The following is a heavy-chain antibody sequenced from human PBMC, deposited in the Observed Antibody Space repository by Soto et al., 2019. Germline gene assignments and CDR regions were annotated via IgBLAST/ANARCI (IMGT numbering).Heavy chain of an antibody. CDR3: ASGYYYDSSGSAPFDY. Sequence: SETLSLTCTVSGGSISSYYWSWIRQPPGKGLEWIGYIYYSGSTNYNPSLKSRVTISVDTSKNQFSLKLSSVTAADTAVYYCASGYYYDSSGSAPFDYWGQGTLVTVSS. J-gene: IGHJ4*02. CDR1: GGSISSYY. V-gene: IGHV4-59*01. D-gene: IGHD3-22*01. CDR2: IYYSGST.